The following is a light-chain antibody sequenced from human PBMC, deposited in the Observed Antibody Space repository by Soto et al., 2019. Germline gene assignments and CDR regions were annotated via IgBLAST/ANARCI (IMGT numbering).Light chain of an antibody. CDR1: QAISDN. CDR2: DAS. J-gene: IGKJ1*01. V-gene: IGKV3-15*01. CDR3: QQTYSNRA. Sequence: EIVLTQSPGTLSLSLGERATLSYRASQAISDNLAWYQHKPGQPPRLLIYDASTRATGIPARFSGGGSGTDFTLTISSLQPEDFATYFCQQTYSNRAFGQGTKVDIK.